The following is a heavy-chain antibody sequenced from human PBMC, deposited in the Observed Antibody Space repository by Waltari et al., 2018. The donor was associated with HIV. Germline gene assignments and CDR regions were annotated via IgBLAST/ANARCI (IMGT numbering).Heavy chain of an antibody. CDR3: ARDYYDSSGYYYGYSP. J-gene: IGHJ5*02. D-gene: IGHD3-22*01. CDR1: GGSISSYY. V-gene: IGHV4-59*01. CDR2: IYYSGST. Sequence: QVQLQESGPGLVKPSETLSLTCTVPGGSISSYYWSWIRQAPGKGLEWIGYIYYSGSTNYNPSLKSRVTISVDTSKNQFSLKLSSVTAADTAVYYCARDYYDSSGYYYGYSPWGQGTLVTVSS.